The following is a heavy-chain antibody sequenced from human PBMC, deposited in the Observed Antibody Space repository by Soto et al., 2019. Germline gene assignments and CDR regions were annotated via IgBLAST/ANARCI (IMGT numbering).Heavy chain of an antibody. D-gene: IGHD3-9*01. Sequence: SETLSLTCAVYGGSFSGYYWSWIRQPPGKGLEWIGEINHRGSTKYNPSLKSRVTISVDTSKNQFSLKLSSVTAADTAVYYCARVDDYGGQGTRVPVSS. J-gene: IGHJ4*02. V-gene: IGHV4-34*01. CDR1: GGSFSGYY. CDR3: ARVDDY. CDR2: INHRGST.